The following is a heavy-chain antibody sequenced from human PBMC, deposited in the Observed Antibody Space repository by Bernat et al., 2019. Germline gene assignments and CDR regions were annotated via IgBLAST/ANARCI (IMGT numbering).Heavy chain of an antibody. Sequence: QVQLVQSGAEVKKPGASVKVSCKTSGYTFTGYYMHWVRQAPGQGLEWMGWINPNSGGTNYAQKFQGRVTMTRDTPISTAYMELSRLRSDDTAVYYYARDGSAGWRDAFDIWGKGTMVTVSS. D-gene: IGHD6-13*01. V-gene: IGHV1-2*02. CDR2: INPNSGGT. CDR3: ARDGSAGWRDAFDI. CDR1: GYTFTGYY. J-gene: IGHJ3*02.